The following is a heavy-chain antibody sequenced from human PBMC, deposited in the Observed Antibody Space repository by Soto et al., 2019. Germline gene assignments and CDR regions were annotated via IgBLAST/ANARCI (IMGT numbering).Heavy chain of an antibody. Sequence: SETLSLTCTVSGGSISSYYWSWIRQPPGKGLEWIGYIYYSGSTNYNPSLKSRVTISVDTSKNQFSLKLSSVTAADTAVYYCARDSPVTADYYYYGMDVWGQGTTVTVSS. V-gene: IGHV4-59*01. CDR1: GGSISSYY. CDR2: IYYSGST. J-gene: IGHJ6*02. D-gene: IGHD2-21*02. CDR3: ARDSPVTADYYYYGMDV.